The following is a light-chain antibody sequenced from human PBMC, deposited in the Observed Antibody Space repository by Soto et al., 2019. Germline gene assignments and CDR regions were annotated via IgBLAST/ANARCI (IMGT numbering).Light chain of an antibody. Sequence: EILMTQSSGTMSLSPGERATLSGRAIPRVSSSSFAWYQQTPGQPPSLLIYGASRRATGITDRFSGSGSGTDFHLNISRLEPEDFAVYYCQQYGSSRTVGQGTQVEIK. CDR3: QQYGSSRT. V-gene: IGKV3-20*01. CDR2: GAS. J-gene: IGKJ1*01. CDR1: PRVSSSS.